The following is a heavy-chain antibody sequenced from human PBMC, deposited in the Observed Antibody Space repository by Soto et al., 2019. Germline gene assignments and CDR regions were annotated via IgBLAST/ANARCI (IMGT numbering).Heavy chain of an antibody. Sequence: GGSLRLSCAASGFTFSSYAMHWVRQAPGKGLEWVAVISYDGSNKYYADSVKGRFTISRDNSKNTLYLQMNSLRAEDTAVYYCARDHQEMATPSYWGQGTLVTVSS. D-gene: IGHD5-12*01. CDR3: ARDHQEMATPSY. CDR2: ISYDGSNK. J-gene: IGHJ4*02. CDR1: GFTFSSYA. V-gene: IGHV3-30-3*01.